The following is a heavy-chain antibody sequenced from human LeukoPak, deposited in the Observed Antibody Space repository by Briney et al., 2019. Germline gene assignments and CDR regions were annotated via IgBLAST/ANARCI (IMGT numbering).Heavy chain of an antibody. Sequence: SSETLSLTCTVSGGSISSYYWTWIRQPAGKGLEWIGRIYDSGRTNYCPSLKSRVTISLDKSKNQFSLKLNSVTAADTAVYYCAREVAVAWNWFDSWGQGILVTVSS. V-gene: IGHV4-4*07. D-gene: IGHD6-19*01. CDR1: GGSISSYY. J-gene: IGHJ5*01. CDR2: IYDSGRT. CDR3: AREVAVAWNWFDS.